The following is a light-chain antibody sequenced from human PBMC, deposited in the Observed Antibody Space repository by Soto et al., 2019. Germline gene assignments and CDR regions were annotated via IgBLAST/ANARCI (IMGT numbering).Light chain of an antibody. J-gene: IGLJ1*01. CDR3: NSFTTSTTYV. Sequence: QSVLTQPASVSGSPGQSITISCTGTSSDVGSYDYVSWYQQHPGKAPKLLIYDVSNRPSGVSNRFSGSKSGNTASLTISGLQAEDEVDYYCNSFTTSTTYVFGIGTKLTVL. CDR2: DVS. CDR1: SSDVGSYDY. V-gene: IGLV2-14*01.